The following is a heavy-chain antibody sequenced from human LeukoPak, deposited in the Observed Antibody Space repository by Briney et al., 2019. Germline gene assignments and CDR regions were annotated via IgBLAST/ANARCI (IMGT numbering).Heavy chain of an antibody. CDR2: INHSGST. CDR3: AIQNYDSSGYYYIDY. Sequence: SETLSLTCAGYGGSFSGYYWSWIRQPPGKGLEWIGEINHSGSTNYNPSLKSRLTISVDTSKNQFSLKLSSVTAADTAVYYCAIQNYDSSGYYYIDYWGQGTLVTVSS. CDR1: GGSFSGYY. D-gene: IGHD3-22*01. V-gene: IGHV4-34*01. J-gene: IGHJ4*02.